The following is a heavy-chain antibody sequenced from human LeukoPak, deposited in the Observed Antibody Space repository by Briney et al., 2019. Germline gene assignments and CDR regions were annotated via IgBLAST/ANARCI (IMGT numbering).Heavy chain of an antibody. J-gene: IGHJ4*02. CDR3: ARRGLGYYYDSSGYPYYFDY. D-gene: IGHD3-22*01. CDR2: IYPGDSDT. CDR1: GYSFTSYW. V-gene: IGHV5-51*01. Sequence: GESLKISCKGSGYSFTSYWIGWVRQMPGKGLEWMGIIYPGDSDTRYSPSFQGQVTISADKSISTAYLQWSSLKASDTAMHYCARRGLGYYYDSSGYPYYFDYWGQGTLVTVSS.